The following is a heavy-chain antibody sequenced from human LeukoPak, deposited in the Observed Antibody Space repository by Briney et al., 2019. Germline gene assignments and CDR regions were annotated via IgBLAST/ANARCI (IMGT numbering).Heavy chain of an antibody. V-gene: IGHV3-33*01. CDR2: IWYDGSNK. D-gene: IGHD6-19*01. CDR3: ARRNWAVAAYYYYYYMDV. J-gene: IGHJ6*03. CDR1: GFTFSSYG. Sequence: AGGSLRLSCAASGFTFSSYGMHWVRQAPGKGLGGVAGIWYDGSNKYYADSVKGRFTISRDNSKNTLYLQMNSLRAEDTAVYYCARRNWAVAAYYYYYYMDVWGKGTTVTVSS.